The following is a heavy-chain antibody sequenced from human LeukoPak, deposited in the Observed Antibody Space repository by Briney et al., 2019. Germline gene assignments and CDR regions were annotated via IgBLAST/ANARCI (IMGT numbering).Heavy chain of an antibody. D-gene: IGHD2-15*01. V-gene: IGHV4-4*09. J-gene: IGHJ5*02. CDR2: ISTSGST. CDR1: GGSISTFY. CDR3: ARHTECSGGSCYSENWFDP. Sequence: SETLSLTCTVSGGSISTFYWSWIRQPPGKGLEWIGYISTSGSTNYNPSLKSRVTISVDTSKNQFSLKLSSVTAADTAVYYCARHTECSGGSCYSENWFDPWGQGTLVTVSS.